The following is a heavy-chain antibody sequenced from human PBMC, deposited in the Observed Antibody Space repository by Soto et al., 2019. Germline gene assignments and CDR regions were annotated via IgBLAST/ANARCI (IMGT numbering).Heavy chain of an antibody. D-gene: IGHD3-3*01. J-gene: IGHJ4*02. V-gene: IGHV4-34*01. CDR1: GGSFSGYY. CDR2: INHSGST. Sequence: SETLSLTCAVYGGSFSGYYWSWIRQPPGKGLEWIGEINHSGSTNYNPSLKSRVTISVDTSKNQFSLKLSSVTAADTAVYYCARGGGYYDFWSGSTRFDYWGQGTLVTVSS. CDR3: ARGGGYYDFWSGSTRFDY.